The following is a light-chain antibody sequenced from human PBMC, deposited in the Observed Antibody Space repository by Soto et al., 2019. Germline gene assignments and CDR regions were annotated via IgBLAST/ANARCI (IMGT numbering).Light chain of an antibody. V-gene: IGKV4-1*01. CDR3: QQYFRPWT. Sequence: DIVMTQSPDSLAVSLGERATINCKSSQSVLYSSNNKNYLAWYQQKPGQPPKLLIYWASTRESGVPDRFSGSGSEQDFTLTISSLQAEDVAVYYCQQYFRPWTFGQGTKVEIK. CDR1: QSVLYSSNNKNY. J-gene: IGKJ1*01. CDR2: WAS.